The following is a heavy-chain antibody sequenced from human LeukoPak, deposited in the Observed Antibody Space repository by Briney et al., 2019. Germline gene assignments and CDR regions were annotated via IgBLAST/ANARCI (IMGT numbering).Heavy chain of an antibody. CDR1: GYSFTSYW. J-gene: IGHJ3*02. D-gene: IGHD3-22*01. V-gene: IGHV5-51*01. Sequence: GESLKISCKGSGYSFTSYWIGWVRQMPGKGLEWMGIIYPGVSDTRYSPSFQGQVTISADKSISTAYLQWSSLKASDTAMYYCARHLGDYYDSSGYYFDAFDIWGQGTMVTVSS. CDR3: ARHLGDYYDSSGYYFDAFDI. CDR2: IYPGVSDT.